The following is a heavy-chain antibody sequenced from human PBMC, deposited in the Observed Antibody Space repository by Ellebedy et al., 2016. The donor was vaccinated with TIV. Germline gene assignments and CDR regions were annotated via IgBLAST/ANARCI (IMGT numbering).Heavy chain of an antibody. D-gene: IGHD4-17*01. CDR3: ARAIYGASYL. V-gene: IGHV3-7*01. J-gene: IGHJ2*01. CDR1: GFTFSTYW. CDR2: INQDGSQK. Sequence: GGSLRLSCAASGFTFSTYWMAWVRQAPGKGLEWVANINQDGSQKYYVDSVKGRFIVSRDNPKNSLYLQMNSPRADDTAVYYCARAIYGASYLWGRGTLVTVSS.